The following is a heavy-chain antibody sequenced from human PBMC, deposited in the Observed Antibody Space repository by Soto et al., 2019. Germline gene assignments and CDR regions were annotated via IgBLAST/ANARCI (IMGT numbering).Heavy chain of an antibody. Sequence: QVQLVQSGAEVKKPGSSVKVSCKASGGTFSSYAISWVRQAAGQGLEWMGGIIPIFGTANYAQKFQGRVTITADESTSTAYMELSSLRSEDTAVYYCTRDMHYLSVAHYGMDVWGQGTTVTVSS. CDR3: TRDMHYLSVAHYGMDV. CDR1: GGTFSSYA. D-gene: IGHD2-15*01. V-gene: IGHV1-69*01. CDR2: IIPIFGTA. J-gene: IGHJ6*02.